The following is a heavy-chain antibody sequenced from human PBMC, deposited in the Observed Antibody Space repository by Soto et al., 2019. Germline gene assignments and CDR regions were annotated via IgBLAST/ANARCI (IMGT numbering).Heavy chain of an antibody. J-gene: IGHJ4*02. CDR3: AREGSYDILPGYPRPLDY. V-gene: IGHV1-2*02. CDR1: GYTFTGYY. CDR2: INPNSGGT. D-gene: IGHD3-9*01. Sequence: ASVKVSCKASGYTFTGYYMHWVRQAPGQGLEWMGWINPNSGGTNYAQKFQGRVTMTRDTSISTAYMELSRLRSDDTAVYYCAREGSYDILPGYPRPLDYWGQGTLVTVSS.